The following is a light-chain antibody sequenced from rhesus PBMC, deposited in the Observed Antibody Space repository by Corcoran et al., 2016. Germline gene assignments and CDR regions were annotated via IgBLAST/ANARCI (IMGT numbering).Light chain of an antibody. V-gene: IGKV1-22*01. CDR2: KAS. CDR1: QSISSW. J-gene: IGKJ2*01. Sequence: DIQMTQSPSSLSASVGDTVTITCRASQSISSWLDWYQQKPGKAPKLMIFKASSLQSGVPSRFSGSGSGTDYTITISSLQPEDFATYYCQQYSSRPYSFGQGTKVEIK. CDR3: QQYSSRPYS.